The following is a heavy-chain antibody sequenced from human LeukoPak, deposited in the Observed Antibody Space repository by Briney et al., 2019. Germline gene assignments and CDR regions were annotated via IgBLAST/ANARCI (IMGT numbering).Heavy chain of an antibody. CDR3: ARDLYYDSSNYYYGGVWENCFDR. CDR2: ISAYNGDT. CDR1: GYTFTIYG. D-gene: IGHD3-22*01. V-gene: IGHV1-18*01. Sequence: GASVTVSFTAAGYTFTIYGITWVRHAPGQGLGWVGWISAYNGDTNYAQNLQDRVTMTTDTSTSTAYMELRSLRSADTAVYYCARDLYYDSSNYYYGGVWENCFDRWGQGTLVTVSA. J-gene: IGHJ5*02.